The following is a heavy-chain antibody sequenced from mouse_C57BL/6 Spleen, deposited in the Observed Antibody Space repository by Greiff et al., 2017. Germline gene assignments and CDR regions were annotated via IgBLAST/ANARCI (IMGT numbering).Heavy chain of an antibody. CDR3: ARHPPDV. Sequence: EVQLVESGGGLVQPGGSLKLSCAASGFTFSDYYMYWVRQTPEKRLEWVAYISNGGGSTYYPDTVKGRFTISRDNAKNTLYLQMSRLKSEDTAMYYCARHPPDVWGTGTTVTVSS. CDR2: ISNGGGST. J-gene: IGHJ1*03. V-gene: IGHV5-12*01. CDR1: GFTFSDYY.